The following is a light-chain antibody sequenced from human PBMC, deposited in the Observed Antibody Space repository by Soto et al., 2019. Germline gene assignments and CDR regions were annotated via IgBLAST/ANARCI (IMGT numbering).Light chain of an antibody. CDR1: SSDVGGYNY. CDR2: DVS. V-gene: IGLV2-14*01. Sequence: RARRATISGSPGQSITISCTGTSSDVGGYNYVSWYQQYPGKAPKLMIYDVSNRPSGVSNRFSGSKSGNTASLTISGLQAEDEADYYCSSYTISNTLVFGSGTKVTVL. J-gene: IGLJ1*01. CDR3: SSYTISNTLV.